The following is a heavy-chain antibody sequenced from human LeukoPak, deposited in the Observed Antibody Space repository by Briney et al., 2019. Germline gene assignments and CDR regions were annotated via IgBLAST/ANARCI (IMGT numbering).Heavy chain of an antibody. V-gene: IGHV4-39*01. J-gene: IGHJ4*02. Sequence: SETLSLTCSVSGDSISSSGNYYWGWIRQPPGKALEWIGSIYYTGSTNYNPSLKSRVTISVDTSKNQFSLKLRSVTAADTAVYYCARRYYYDSGSYLYFFDFWGQGTLVTVSS. CDR1: GDSISSSGNYY. CDR3: ARRYYYDSGSYLYFFDF. D-gene: IGHD3-10*01. CDR2: IYYTGST.